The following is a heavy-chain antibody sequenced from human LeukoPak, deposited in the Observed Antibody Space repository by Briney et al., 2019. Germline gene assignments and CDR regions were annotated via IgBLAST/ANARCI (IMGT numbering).Heavy chain of an antibody. Sequence: GGSLRLSCAASGFTFGNYGLSWVRQAPGKGLEWVADIWYDGSNKYYADSVKGRFTISRDNSKNTLYLQMNSLRAEDTAVYYCARMGGYSGYDLNYWGQGTLVTVSS. V-gene: IGHV3-33*01. CDR3: ARMGGYSGYDLNY. D-gene: IGHD5-12*01. CDR1: GFTFGNYG. CDR2: IWYDGSNK. J-gene: IGHJ4*02.